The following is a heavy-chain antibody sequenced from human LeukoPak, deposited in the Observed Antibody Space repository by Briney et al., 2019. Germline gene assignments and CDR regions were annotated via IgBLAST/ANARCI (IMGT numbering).Heavy chain of an antibody. D-gene: IGHD2-21*02. J-gene: IGHJ4*02. CDR1: GFTFSSYG. CDR3: ANGPRKHIVVVTAMSRFDY. V-gene: IGHV3-23*01. Sequence: GGSLRLSCAASGFTFSSYGMSWVRQAPGKGLEWVSAISGSGGSTYYADSVKGRFTISRDNSKNTLYLQMNSLRAEDTAVYYCANGPRKHIVVVTAMSRFDYWGQGTLVTVSS. CDR2: ISGSGGST.